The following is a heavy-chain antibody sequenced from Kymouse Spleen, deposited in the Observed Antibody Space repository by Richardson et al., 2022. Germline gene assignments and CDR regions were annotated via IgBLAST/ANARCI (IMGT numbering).Heavy chain of an antibody. J-gene: IGHJ6*02. CDR2: IYYSGST. CDR1: GGSISSSSYY. D-gene: IGHD4-23*01. V-gene: IGHV4-39*01. CDR3: ARHGGNSPNHSNPYYYYGMDV. Sequence: QLQLQESGPGLVKPSETLSLTCTVSGGSISSSSYYWGWIRQPPGKGLEWIGSIYYSGSTYYNPSLKSRVTISVDTSKNQFSLKLSSVTAADTAVYYCARHGGNSPNHSNPYYYYGMDVWGQGTTVTVSS.